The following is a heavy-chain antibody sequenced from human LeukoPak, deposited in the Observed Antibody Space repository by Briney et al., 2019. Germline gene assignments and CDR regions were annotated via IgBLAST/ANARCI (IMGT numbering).Heavy chain of an antibody. Sequence: GGSLRLSCAASGFTFSSYGMHWVRQAPGKGLEWVAVISYDGSNKYYADSVKGRFTISRDNSKNTLYLQMNSLRAEDTAAYYCAKDRSGSYDYWGQGTLVAVSS. CDR3: AKDRSGSYDY. D-gene: IGHD1-26*01. J-gene: IGHJ4*02. CDR1: GFTFSSYG. CDR2: ISYDGSNK. V-gene: IGHV3-30*18.